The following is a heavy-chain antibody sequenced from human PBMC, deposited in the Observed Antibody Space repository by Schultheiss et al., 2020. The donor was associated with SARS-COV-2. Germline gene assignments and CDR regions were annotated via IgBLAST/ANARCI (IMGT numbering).Heavy chain of an antibody. CDR3: TRVRDIVVVPAAIRSRGWFDP. J-gene: IGHJ5*02. Sequence: GGSLRLSCTASGFTFGDYAMSWFRQAPGKGLEWVGFIRSKAYGGTTEYAASVKGRFTISRDDSKSIAYLQMNSLKTEDTAVYYCTRVRDIVVVPAAIRSRGWFDPLGQGTLVTVS. CDR1: GFTFGDYA. V-gene: IGHV3-49*03. D-gene: IGHD2-2*02. CDR2: IRSKAYGGTT.